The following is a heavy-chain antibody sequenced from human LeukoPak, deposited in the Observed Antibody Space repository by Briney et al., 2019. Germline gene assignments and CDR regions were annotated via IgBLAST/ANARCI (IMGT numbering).Heavy chain of an antibody. CDR2: INHSGST. D-gene: IGHD6-13*01. J-gene: IGHJ4*02. CDR1: GWSFSCYY. CDR3: ARGSGSSWSLFDY. Sequence: SETLSLTCAFYGWSFSCYYWSGIRQPPGKGLEGIGEINHSGSTNYNLSRMCRVTISVDTSKNQFYLKLSSVTAADTAVYSCARGSGSSWSLFDYWGQGTLVTVSS. V-gene: IGHV4-34*01.